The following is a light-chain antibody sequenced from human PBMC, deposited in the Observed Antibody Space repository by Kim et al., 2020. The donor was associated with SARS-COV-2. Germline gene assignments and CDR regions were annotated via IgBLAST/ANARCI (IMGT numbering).Light chain of an antibody. J-gene: IGKJ1*01. CDR3: QQYNSYPWT. Sequence: ASLGDRVTITCRASQSIGSWLAWYQHKPGKAPKVLIYKASSSESGVPSRFSGCGSGTEFTLTISSLQPDDFATYYCQQYNSYPWTFGQGTKVDIK. CDR1: QSIGSW. V-gene: IGKV1-5*03. CDR2: KAS.